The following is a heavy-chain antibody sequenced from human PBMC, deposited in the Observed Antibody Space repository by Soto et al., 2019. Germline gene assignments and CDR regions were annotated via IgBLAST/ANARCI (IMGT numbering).Heavy chain of an antibody. CDR1: GDSINTGDYY. Sequence: SETLSLTCTVSGDSINTGDYYWSWLRQPPRKGLEWIGYIYYTGSTCYNPSLKSQFTISIDTSKTQFSLKVNSVTAADTAVYYCARIPLLQGGWFDPWGQGTLVTVSS. CDR2: IYYTGST. J-gene: IGHJ5*02. CDR3: ARIPLLQGGWFDP. V-gene: IGHV4-30-4*01. D-gene: IGHD1-26*01.